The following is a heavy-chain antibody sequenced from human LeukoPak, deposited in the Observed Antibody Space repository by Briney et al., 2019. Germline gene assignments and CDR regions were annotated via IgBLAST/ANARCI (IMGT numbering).Heavy chain of an antibody. CDR2: INPKSGDT. J-gene: IGHJ4*02. D-gene: IGHD3/OR15-3a*01. CDR3: ARDGTVGLFGY. CDR1: GYTFTGYF. V-gene: IGHV1-2*02. Sequence: ASVKVSCKASGYTFTGYFIHWVRQAPGQGLEWMGWINPKSGDTNYAQRFQGRATMTRDTSISTAYMELTRLTSDDTAVYYCARDGTVGLFGYWGQGSLVTVSS.